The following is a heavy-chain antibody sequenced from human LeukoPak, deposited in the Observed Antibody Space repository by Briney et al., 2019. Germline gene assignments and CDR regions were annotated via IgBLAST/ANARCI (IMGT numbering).Heavy chain of an antibody. CDR1: GFNFSTYW. CDR2: IRRDGSEK. J-gene: IGHJ4*02. V-gene: IGHV3-7*01. Sequence: GGSLRLSCAASGFNFSTYWMSWVRQAPWKGLEWVANIRRDGSEKYYVDSVKGRFTISRDNSKNSLYLQMNSLRAEDTAVYYCARVVVPAAYSLFFGFLGQGALVTVSS. D-gene: IGHD2-2*01. CDR3: ARVVVPAAYSLFFGF.